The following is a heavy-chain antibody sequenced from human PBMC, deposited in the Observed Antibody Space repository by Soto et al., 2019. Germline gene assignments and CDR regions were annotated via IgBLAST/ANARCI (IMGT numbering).Heavy chain of an antibody. Sequence: QVQLVQSGAEVKKPGSSVKVSCKASGGTFSSYAISWVRQAPGQGLEWMGGIIPIFGTANYAQKLQGRVTITADESTSTVYMQLSSLRSEDTAVYYCARGRYVVVPAASSKESYYGMDVWGQGTTVTVSS. D-gene: IGHD2-2*01. CDR3: ARGRYVVVPAASSKESYYGMDV. V-gene: IGHV1-69*01. CDR2: IIPIFGTA. J-gene: IGHJ6*02. CDR1: GGTFSSYA.